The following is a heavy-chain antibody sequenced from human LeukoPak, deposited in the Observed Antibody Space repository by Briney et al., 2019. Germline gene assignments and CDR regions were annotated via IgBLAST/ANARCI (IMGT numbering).Heavy chain of an antibody. J-gene: IGHJ4*02. D-gene: IGHD1-26*01. CDR3: ATTVVGATTFDF. CDR1: RGTFSSYA. Sequence: SVKVSCKASRGTFSSYAISWERQPPGQGLEWMGGIIPIFGTANYAQKFQGRVTITADESTSTAYMELSSLRSEDTAVYYCATTVVGATTFDFWGQGTLVTVSS. V-gene: IGHV1-69*13. CDR2: IIPIFGTA.